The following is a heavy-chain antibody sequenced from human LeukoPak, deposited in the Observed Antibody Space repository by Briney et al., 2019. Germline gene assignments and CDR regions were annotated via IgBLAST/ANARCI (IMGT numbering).Heavy chain of an antibody. CDR3: ARATPQAFDI. V-gene: IGHV4-34*01. Sequence: PSETLSLTCAVYGGPFSGYYWSWIRQPPGKGLEWIGEINHSGSTNYNPSLKSRVTISVDTSKNQFSLKLSSVTAADTAVYYCARATPQAFDIWGQGTMVTVSS. J-gene: IGHJ3*02. CDR1: GGPFSGYY. CDR2: INHSGST.